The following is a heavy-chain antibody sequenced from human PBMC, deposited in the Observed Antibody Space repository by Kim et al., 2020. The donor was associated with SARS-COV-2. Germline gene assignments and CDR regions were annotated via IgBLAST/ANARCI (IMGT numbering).Heavy chain of an antibody. CDR3: ARDGSQDIVIPVFDY. J-gene: IGHJ4*02. CDR2: IKYDGSEK. Sequence: GGSLRLSCAASGFTFSSYWMSWVRQAPGKGLEWVADIKYDGSEKYYVDSVKGRFTISRDNAKNSLYLQMNSLRAEDTAVYYCARDGSQDIVIPVFDYWGQGTLVTVSS. D-gene: IGHD2-15*01. V-gene: IGHV3-7*03. CDR1: GFTFSSYW.